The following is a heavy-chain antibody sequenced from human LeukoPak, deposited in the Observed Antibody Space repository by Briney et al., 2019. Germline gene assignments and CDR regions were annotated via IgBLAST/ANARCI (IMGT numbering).Heavy chain of an antibody. CDR1: GYSFNTYW. J-gene: IGHJ4*02. D-gene: IGHD1-26*01. V-gene: IGHV5-10-1*01. Sequence: GESLKISCQGPGYSFNTYWISWMRQMPGKGLEWMGRIDPSDSHTNYSPSFQGRVTISADTSINTAYLQWSSLKASDTAMYYCATVYSGSVDHWGQGTLVTVST. CDR3: ATVYSGSVDH. CDR2: IDPSDSHT.